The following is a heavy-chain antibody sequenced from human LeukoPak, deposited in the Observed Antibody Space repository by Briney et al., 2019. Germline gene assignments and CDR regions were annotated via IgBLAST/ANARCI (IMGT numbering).Heavy chain of an antibody. D-gene: IGHD6-19*01. V-gene: IGHV3-23*01. CDR3: AKAEGKNPTGGRWLD. CDR2: ISGSGGYT. CDR1: GFTFSTYA. J-gene: IGHJ4*02. Sequence: GGSLRLSCAASGFTFSTYAMTWVRQAPGKGLESVSAISGSGGYTYYADSVKGRFTISRDNSKNTLYLQMNSLRADDTAIYYCAKAEGKNPTGGRWLDWGQGTLVTVS.